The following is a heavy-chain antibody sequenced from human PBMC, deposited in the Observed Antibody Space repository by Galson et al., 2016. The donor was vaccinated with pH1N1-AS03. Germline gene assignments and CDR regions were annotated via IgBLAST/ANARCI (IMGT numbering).Heavy chain of an antibody. D-gene: IGHD6-19*01. Sequence: SLRLSCAASGFPFSGYSMNWVRQAPGKGLEWVPFISTTSSSIYYADSVKGRFTISRDNAKNSLSLQMNSLRDEDTAVYYCARDGPPQGISVAGSFDYWGLGRLATVSS. CDR1: GFPFSGYS. J-gene: IGHJ4*02. V-gene: IGHV3-21*01. CDR3: ARDGPPQGISVAGSFDY. CDR2: ISTTSSSI.